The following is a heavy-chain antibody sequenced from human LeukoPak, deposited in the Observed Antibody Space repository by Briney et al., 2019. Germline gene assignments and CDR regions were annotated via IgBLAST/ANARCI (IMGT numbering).Heavy chain of an antibody. D-gene: IGHD1-26*01. J-gene: IGHJ4*02. V-gene: IGHV3-23*01. CDR1: GFTFSSYA. CDR2: ISGSGGST. Sequence: GGSLRLSCAASGFTFSSYAMSWVRLAPGKGLEWVSAISGSGGSTYYADSVKGRFTISRDNSKNTLYLQMNSLRAEDTAVYYCAKDGSYFSKSQMYYFDYWGQGTLVTVSS. CDR3: AKDGSYFSKSQMYYFDY.